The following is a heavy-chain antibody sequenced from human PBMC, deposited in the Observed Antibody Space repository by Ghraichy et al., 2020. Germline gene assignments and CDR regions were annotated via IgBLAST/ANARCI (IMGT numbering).Heavy chain of an antibody. CDR3: ARGSTVVRYYYYDGMDV. Sequence: GGSLRLSCVGSGFSLSTYSMNWVRQAPGKGLEWVSYITSRSRFISYAESVKGRFTVSRDNAQNSLFLQMKSLRDEDTAVYYCARGSTVVRYYYYDGMDVWGQGTTVTVSS. D-gene: IGHD4-23*01. CDR2: ITSRSRFI. J-gene: IGHJ6*02. CDR1: GFSLSTYS. V-gene: IGHV3-48*02.